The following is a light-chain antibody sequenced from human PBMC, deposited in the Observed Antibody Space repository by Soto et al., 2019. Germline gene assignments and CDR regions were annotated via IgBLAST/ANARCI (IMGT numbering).Light chain of an antibody. V-gene: IGLV2-11*01. Sequence: QAVVTQPRSVSGSPGQSVTISCTGTSSDVGGYNYVSWYQQHPGKAPKLMIYDVSKRPSGVPDRFSGTKSGNTASLTISGLQGEDEADYYCCSYAGSYTVVFGGGTKVTVL. CDR2: DVS. CDR1: SSDVGGYNY. CDR3: CSYAGSYTVV. J-gene: IGLJ2*01.